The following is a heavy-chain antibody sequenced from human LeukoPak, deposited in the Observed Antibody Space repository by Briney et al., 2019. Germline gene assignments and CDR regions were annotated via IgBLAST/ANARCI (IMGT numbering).Heavy chain of an antibody. J-gene: IGHJ3*02. CDR1: GGSISSYY. V-gene: IGHV4-59*12. CDR3: ARGGSRRYDSSGYYRAFDI. Sequence: SETLSPTCTVSGGSISSYYWSWIRQPPGKGLEWIGYIYYSGSTNYNPSLKSRVTISVDTSKNQFSLKLSSVTAADTAVYYCARGGSRRYDSSGYYRAFDIWGQGTMVTVSS. D-gene: IGHD3-22*01. CDR2: IYYSGST.